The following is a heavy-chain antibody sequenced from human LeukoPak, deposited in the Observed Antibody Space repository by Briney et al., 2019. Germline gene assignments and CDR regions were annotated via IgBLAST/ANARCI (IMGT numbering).Heavy chain of an antibody. J-gene: IGHJ6*03. Sequence: KPSETLSLTCTVSGGSISSYYWSWIRQPAGKGLEWIGRIYTSGSTNYNPSLKSRVTISVDTSKNQFSLKLSSVTAADTAVYYCARWGPDGYDILTGYYTQYYMDVWGKGTTVTISS. D-gene: IGHD3-9*01. V-gene: IGHV4-4*07. CDR1: GGSISSYY. CDR3: ARWGPDGYDILTGYYTQYYMDV. CDR2: IYTSGST.